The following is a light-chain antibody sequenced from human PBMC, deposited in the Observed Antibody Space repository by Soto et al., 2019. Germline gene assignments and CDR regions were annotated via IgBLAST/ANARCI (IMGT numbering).Light chain of an antibody. Sequence: QSVRTQPASVSWSPGQSITISCTGTSNDVGGYNYVSWYQQHLGKAPKLMIYEVSNRPSGISNRFSGSKSGNTASLTISGLQAEDEADYYCSSYTTSITYVFGTGTKVTVL. CDR2: EVS. V-gene: IGLV2-14*01. CDR1: SNDVGGYNY. CDR3: SSYTTSITYV. J-gene: IGLJ1*01.